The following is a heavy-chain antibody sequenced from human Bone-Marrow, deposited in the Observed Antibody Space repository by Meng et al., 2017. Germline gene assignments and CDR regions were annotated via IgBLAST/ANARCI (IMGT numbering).Heavy chain of an antibody. CDR1: GVSFSGSH. CDR2: IETKYSSYAT. J-gene: IGHJ3*02. CDR3: TIYTSGHI. D-gene: IGHD6-19*01. Sequence: GESLKISCVVSGVSFSGSHIHWVRQTSEKGLEWIGRIETKYSSYATSYAASVRGRFTISRDDSINAAYLQMNSLKTEDTTLYYCTIYTSGHIWGQGTMVTVSS. V-gene: IGHV3-73*01.